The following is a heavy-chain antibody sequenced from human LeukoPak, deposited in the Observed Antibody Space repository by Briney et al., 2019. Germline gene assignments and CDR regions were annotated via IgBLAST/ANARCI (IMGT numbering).Heavy chain of an antibody. D-gene: IGHD6-6*01. CDR1: GYIFSTYC. CDR3: ARQPSAFARSSERYFDY. Sequence: GESLKISCQGSGYIFSTYCIVWVHQTPGQGLEWMAMIYPGDSDTRYSPSFEGQVTISADKSISTAYLQWSRLKDSDTAIYFCARQPSAFARSSERYFDYWGQGTLVTVSS. CDR2: IYPGDSDT. J-gene: IGHJ4*02. V-gene: IGHV5-51*07.